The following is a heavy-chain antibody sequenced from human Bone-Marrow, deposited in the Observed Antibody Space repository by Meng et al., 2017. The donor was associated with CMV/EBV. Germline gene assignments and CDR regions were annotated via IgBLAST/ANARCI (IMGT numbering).Heavy chain of an antibody. Sequence: GESLKISCAASGFTVSSNYMSWVRQAPGKGLEWVSVIYSCGSTYYADSMKGRFTISRDNSKNTLYLQMNSLRAEDTAVYYCARSGYDFWSGYYTPGYGMDVWGQGTTITVSS. CDR2: IYSCGST. CDR1: GFTVSSNY. D-gene: IGHD3-3*01. CDR3: ARSGYDFWSGYYTPGYGMDV. J-gene: IGHJ6*02. V-gene: IGHV3-66*03.